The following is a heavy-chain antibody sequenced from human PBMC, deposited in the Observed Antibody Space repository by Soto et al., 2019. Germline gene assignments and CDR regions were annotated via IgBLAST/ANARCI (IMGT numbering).Heavy chain of an antibody. CDR1: GGTFSTYA. D-gene: IGHD5-18*01. V-gene: IGHV1-69*12. J-gene: IGHJ4*02. CDR3: ASGIQLWLRRINNGYSG. CDR2: IIPMFGTA. Sequence: QVQLVQSGAEVKKPESSVKVSCKAPGGTFSTYAISWVRQAPGQGLEWMGGIIPMFGTANYAQRFQDRVTLTADESTNTDYMALSSLRSEATAVYFCASGIQLWLRRINNGYSGWGQGTLVTVSS.